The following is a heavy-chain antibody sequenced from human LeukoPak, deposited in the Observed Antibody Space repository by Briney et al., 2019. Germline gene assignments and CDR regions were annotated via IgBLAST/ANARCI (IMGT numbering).Heavy chain of an antibody. CDR1: GFTFSRYW. D-gene: IGHD5-24*01. J-gene: IGHJ4*02. V-gene: IGHV3-74*01. CDR3: ASRDGYTFDY. Sequence: GGSLRLSCAASGFTFSRYWMHWFRQAPGKGLVWVSRINSDGSSTSYADSVKGRFTISRDNAKNTLYLQMNSLRAEDTAVYYCASRDGYTFDYWGQGTLVTVSS. CDR2: INSDGSST.